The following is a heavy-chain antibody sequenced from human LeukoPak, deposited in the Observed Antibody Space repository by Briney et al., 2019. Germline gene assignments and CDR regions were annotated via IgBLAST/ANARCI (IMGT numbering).Heavy chain of an antibody. CDR3: ARGRSSGWSFDY. CDR2: INSDGSST. Sequence: GGSLSLSCAASGFTFSSYWLHWVRQAPGKGLVWVSRINSDGSSTSYADSVKGRFTISRDNAKNTLYLQMNSLRAEDTAVYYCARGRSSGWSFDYWGQGTLVTVSS. J-gene: IGHJ4*02. D-gene: IGHD6-19*01. CDR1: GFTFSSYW. V-gene: IGHV3-74*01.